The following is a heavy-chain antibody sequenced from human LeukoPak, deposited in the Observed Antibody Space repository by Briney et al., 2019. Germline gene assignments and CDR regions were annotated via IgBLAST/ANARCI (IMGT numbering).Heavy chain of an antibody. Sequence: PGGSLRLSCAASGFTFSSYAMSWVRQAPGKGLEWVSAISGSGGSTYYGDSVKGRFTISRDNSKNTLYLQMNSLRAEDTAIYYCAKSRGSSGWPLDAFDIWGQGTMVTVSS. CDR2: ISGSGGST. CDR3: AKSRGSSGWPLDAFDI. D-gene: IGHD6-25*01. V-gene: IGHV3-23*01. CDR1: GFTFSSYA. J-gene: IGHJ3*02.